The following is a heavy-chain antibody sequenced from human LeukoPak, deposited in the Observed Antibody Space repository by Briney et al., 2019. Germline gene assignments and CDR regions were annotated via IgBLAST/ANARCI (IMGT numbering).Heavy chain of an antibody. J-gene: IGHJ5*02. Sequence: GGSLRLSCAASGFTFGSYWMSWVRQAPGKGLEWVANIKRDGNEKSYVDSVKGRFTISRDNARNSLSLQMNSLRAEDTAVYYCARAGQAARAAGLNFDPWSQGTLVTVSS. V-gene: IGHV3-7*01. CDR3: ARAGQAARAAGLNFDP. CDR1: GFTFGSYW. CDR2: IKRDGNEK. D-gene: IGHD2-15*01.